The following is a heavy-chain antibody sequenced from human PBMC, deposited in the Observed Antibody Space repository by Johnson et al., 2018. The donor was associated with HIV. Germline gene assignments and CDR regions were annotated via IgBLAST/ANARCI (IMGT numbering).Heavy chain of an antibody. D-gene: IGHD6-6*01. Sequence: VQLVESGGGVVQPGRSLRLSCAASEFTFSNYAIHWVRQAPGKGLEWVAVISYDGTNKYYADLVKGRFTISRDNSRNTLYLQMNLLRPEDNGVYYCASGVTARARVFIWGQGTMVTVSS. V-gene: IGHV3-30*04. CDR2: ISYDGTNK. CDR1: EFTFSNYA. J-gene: IGHJ3*02. CDR3: ASGVTARARVFI.